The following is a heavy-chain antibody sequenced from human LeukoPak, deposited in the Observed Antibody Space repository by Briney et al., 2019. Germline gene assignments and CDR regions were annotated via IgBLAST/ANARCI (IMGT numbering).Heavy chain of an antibody. CDR3: AREKWRSGLTH. J-gene: IGHJ4*02. CDR1: GWSFSGYD. CDR2: INHSGHA. D-gene: IGHD2-15*01. Sequence: PSETLSLTCAVYGWSFSGYDWTWIRQPPGKGLEWIGEINHSGHAKYKPSLTSRVSMSVDASKNQFSLKLTSVTAADTAVYYCAREKWRSGLTHWGQGTLVTVSS. V-gene: IGHV4-34*01.